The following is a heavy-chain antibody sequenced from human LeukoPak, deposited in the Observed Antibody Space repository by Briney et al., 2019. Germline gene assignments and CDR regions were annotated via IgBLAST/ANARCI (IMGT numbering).Heavy chain of an antibody. CDR2: IYYTGST. CDR3: ARQGGYSASSVSDSTP. Sequence: PSETLSLTCTVSGGSISSSSYYWGWIRQPPGKGLEWIGSIYYTGSTYYNPSLRSRVTMSVDMSQNQFSLRLSSVTAADTAVYYCARQGGYSASSVSDSTPWGQGTLVTVSS. CDR1: GGSISSSSYY. V-gene: IGHV4-39*01. J-gene: IGHJ5*02. D-gene: IGHD6-6*01.